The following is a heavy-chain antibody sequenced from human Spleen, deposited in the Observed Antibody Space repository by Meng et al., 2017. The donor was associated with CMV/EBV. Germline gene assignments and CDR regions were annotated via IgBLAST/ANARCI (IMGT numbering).Heavy chain of an antibody. D-gene: IGHD4-11*01. Sequence: SGPTLVKPTQTLTLTCTFSGFSLSTSGMCVNWVRQPPGKALEWLVLINWDDDKYYSTSLKTRLTISKDTSKNQVVLTMTNMDPVDTATYYCARTERDYKGYYGMDVWGQGTTVTVSS. J-gene: IGHJ6*02. CDR3: ARTERDYKGYYGMDV. V-gene: IGHV2-70*20. CDR1: GFSLSTSGMC. CDR2: INWDDDK.